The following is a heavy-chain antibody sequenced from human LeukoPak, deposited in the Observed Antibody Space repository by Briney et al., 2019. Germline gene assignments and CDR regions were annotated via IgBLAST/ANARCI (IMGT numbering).Heavy chain of an antibody. CDR3: ARDRGIAAPHNWFDP. J-gene: IGHJ5*02. D-gene: IGHD6-13*01. V-gene: IGHV1-2*02. CDR2: INPNGGGT. CDR1: GYTFTGYY. Sequence: ASVKVSCKASGYTFTGYYMHWVRQAPGQGLEWMGWINPNGGGTNYAQKFQGRVTMTRDTSINTAYMELSRLRFDDTAVYYCARDRGIAAPHNWFDPWGQGTLVTVSS.